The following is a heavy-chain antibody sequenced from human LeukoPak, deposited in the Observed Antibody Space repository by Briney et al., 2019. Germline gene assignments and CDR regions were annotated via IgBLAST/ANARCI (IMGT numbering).Heavy chain of an antibody. CDR2: INPNSGGT. CDR3: ARQSHYDFWSGWGAFDY. J-gene: IGHJ4*02. CDR1: GYTFTGYY. D-gene: IGHD3-3*01. Sequence: ASAKVSCKASGYTFTGYYMHWVRQAPGQGLEWMGWINPNSGGTNYAQKFQGRVTMTRDTSISTAYMELSRLRSDDTAVYYCARQSHYDFWSGWGAFDYWGQGTLVTVSS. V-gene: IGHV1-2*02.